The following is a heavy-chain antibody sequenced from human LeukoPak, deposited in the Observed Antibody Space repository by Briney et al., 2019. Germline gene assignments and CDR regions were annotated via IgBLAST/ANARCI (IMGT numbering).Heavy chain of an antibody. D-gene: IGHD4-17*01. CDR3: ASGGDYFYYFDY. CDR2: IIPIFGTA. Sequence: ASVKVSCKASGGTFSSYAISWVRQAPGQGLEWMGGIIPIFGTANYAQKFQGRVTITADKSTSTAYMELSSLRSEDTAVYYCASGGDYFYYFDYWGQGTLVTVSS. CDR1: GGTFSSYA. J-gene: IGHJ4*02. V-gene: IGHV1-69*06.